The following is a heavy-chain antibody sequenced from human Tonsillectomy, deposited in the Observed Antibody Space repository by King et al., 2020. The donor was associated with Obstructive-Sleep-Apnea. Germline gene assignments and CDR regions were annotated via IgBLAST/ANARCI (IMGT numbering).Heavy chain of an antibody. J-gene: IGHJ4*02. CDR3: ARDLSIFGVVSTSY. V-gene: IGHV4-39*07. CDR1: GGSISSSSYY. CDR2: IYYSGST. D-gene: IGHD3-3*01. Sequence: QLQESGPGLVKPSETLSLTCTVSGGSISSSSYYWGWIRQPPGKGLEWIGSIYYSGSTYYNPSLKSRVTISEDTSKNQFSLKLSSVTAADTAVYYCARDLSIFGVVSTSYWGQGTLVTVSS.